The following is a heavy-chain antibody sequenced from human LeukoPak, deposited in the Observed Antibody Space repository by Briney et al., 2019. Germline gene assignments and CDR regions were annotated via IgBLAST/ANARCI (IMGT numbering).Heavy chain of an antibody. D-gene: IGHD3-22*01. J-gene: IGHJ4*02. Sequence: PGGALRISCLAPGFTLSSYAMHLVRPAPREGTGNFLAISSKWGSTYYADSVKGRFTISRDNSKNTLYLQMSSLRAEDAAVYYCVNQGYYYDSSGLQALYFDYWGQGTLVTVSS. V-gene: IGHV3-64D*09. CDR2: ISSKWGST. CDR3: VNQGYYYDSSGLQALYFDY. CDR1: GFTLSSYA.